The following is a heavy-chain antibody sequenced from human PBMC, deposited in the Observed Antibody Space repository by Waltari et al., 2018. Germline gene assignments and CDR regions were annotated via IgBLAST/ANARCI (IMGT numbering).Heavy chain of an antibody. CDR1: GGTFSSYA. V-gene: IGHV1-69*08. D-gene: IGHD6-13*01. CDR2: IIPIFGTA. CDR3: ARDRIAAAGTIRVKLGGMDV. J-gene: IGHJ6*02. Sequence: QVQLVQSGAEVKKPGSSVKVSCKASGGTFSSYAISWVRQAPRQGLEWMGRIIPIFGTANYAQKFQGRVTITADKSTSTAYMELSSLRSEDTAVYYCARDRIAAAGTIRVKLGGMDVWGQGTTVTVSS.